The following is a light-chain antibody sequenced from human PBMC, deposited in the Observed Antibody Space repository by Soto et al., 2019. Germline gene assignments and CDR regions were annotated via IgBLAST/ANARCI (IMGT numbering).Light chain of an antibody. V-gene: IGKV2-28*01. CDR3: MQALQTPG. CDR1: QSLLHSNGYNY. J-gene: IGKJ3*01. CDR2: LGS. Sequence: DIVMTQSPLSLPVTPGEPASISCRSSQSLLHSNGYNYLDWYLQKPGQSPQLLIYLGSNRASGVPDRFSDSGSGTDFTLKISRVEAEDVGVYYCMQALQTPGFGPGTKVDIK.